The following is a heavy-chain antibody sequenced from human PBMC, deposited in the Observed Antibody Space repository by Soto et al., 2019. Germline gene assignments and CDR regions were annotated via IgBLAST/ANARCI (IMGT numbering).Heavy chain of an antibody. Sequence: PGGSLRLSCTASGFTLSDHCMSWIRQAPGKGMEWIGDSSNSGSFTRYADSVKGRFSISRDNAKNSLYLQINSLRGDDTAIYYCVKRSDMYDALHYLRQGTSVTV. V-gene: IGHV3-11*06. J-gene: IGHJ4*02. CDR2: SSNSGSFT. CDR1: GFTLSDHC. D-gene: IGHD3-3*01. CDR3: VKRSDMYDALHY.